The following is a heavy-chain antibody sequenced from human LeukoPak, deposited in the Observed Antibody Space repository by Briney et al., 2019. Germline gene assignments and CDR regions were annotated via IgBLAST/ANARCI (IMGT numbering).Heavy chain of an antibody. CDR1: GYTFTGYY. V-gene: IGHV1-2*02. CDR2: INPNSGGT. CDR3: ARTNDILTGYFDY. D-gene: IGHD3-9*01. J-gene: IGHJ4*02. Sequence: ASVKVSCKASGYTFTGYYMHWVRQAPGQGLEWMGWINPNSGGTNYAQKFQGRVTMTRDTSISTAYMELSRLRSDDTAVYYCARTNDILTGYFDYWGQGTLVIISS.